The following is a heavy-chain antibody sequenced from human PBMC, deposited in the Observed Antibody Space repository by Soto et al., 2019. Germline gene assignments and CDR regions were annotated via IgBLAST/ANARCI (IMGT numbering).Heavy chain of an antibody. CDR3: AKRGSSAACTDYYYGMDV. CDR2: ISGSGGST. J-gene: IGHJ6*02. Sequence: GGSLRLSCAASGFTFSSYAMSWVRQAPGKGLEWVSAISGSGGSTYYADSVKGRFTISRDNSKNTLYLQMNSLRAEDTAVYYCAKRGSSAACTDYYYGMDVWGQGTTVTVSS. V-gene: IGHV3-23*01. CDR1: GFTFSSYA. D-gene: IGHD6-13*01.